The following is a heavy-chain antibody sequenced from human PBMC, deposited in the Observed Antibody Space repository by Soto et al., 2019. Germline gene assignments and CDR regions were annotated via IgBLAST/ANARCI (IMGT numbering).Heavy chain of an antibody. CDR1: GFTFSYYN. V-gene: IGHV3-21*01. CDR2: ITSSSDYI. Sequence: EVQLVESGGGLVKPGGSLRLSCAASGFTFSYYNMNWVRQAPGKGLEWVSSITSSSDYIFYADSVKGRFTISRDNAKNSLYLQMNSLGAEDTAVYFCARDRQLIQDWFDPWGQGTLVTVSS. CDR3: ARDRQLIQDWFDP. D-gene: IGHD1-1*01. J-gene: IGHJ5*02.